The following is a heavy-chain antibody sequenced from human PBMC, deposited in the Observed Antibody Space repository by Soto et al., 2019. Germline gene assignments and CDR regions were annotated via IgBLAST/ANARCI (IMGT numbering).Heavy chain of an antibody. CDR3: AREPPYDSSGLWYYGMDV. D-gene: IGHD3-22*01. CDR1: GYTFTGYY. V-gene: IGHV1-2*02. CDR2: INPNSGGT. J-gene: IGHJ6*02. Sequence: ASVKVSCKASGYTFTGYYMHWVRQAPGQGLEWMGWINPNSGGTNYAQKFQGRVTMTRDTSISTAYMELSRLRSDDTAVYYCAREPPYDSSGLWYYGMDVWGQETTVTVSS.